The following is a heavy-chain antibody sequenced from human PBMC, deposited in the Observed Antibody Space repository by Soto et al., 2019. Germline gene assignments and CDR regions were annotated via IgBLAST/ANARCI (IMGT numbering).Heavy chain of an antibody. J-gene: IGHJ4*02. CDR2: ISAYNGNT. CDR3: ARAPFRYCSGGSCYSGSDY. V-gene: IGHV1-18*01. D-gene: IGHD2-15*01. Sequence: QVRLVQSGAEVKKPGASVKVSCKASGYTFTSYGISWVRQAPGQGLEWMGWISAYNGNTNYAQKLQGRVTMTTDTATTTAYMELRSLRSDDTAVYYCARAPFRYCSGGSCYSGSDYWGQGTLVTVSS. CDR1: GYTFTSYG.